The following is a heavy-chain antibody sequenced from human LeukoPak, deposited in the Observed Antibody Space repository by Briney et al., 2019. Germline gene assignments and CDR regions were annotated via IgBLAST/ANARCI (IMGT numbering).Heavy chain of an antibody. D-gene: IGHD3-9*01. CDR1: GFTFSSYD. Sequence: GGSLRLSCAASGFTFSSYDMHWVRQAPGKGLEWVSVISYDGSDKYYADSVKSRFTISRDNSKNTLYLHMYSMREEDTAVYGCARDLRYFDWLFDFDYWGQGTQVTVSS. J-gene: IGHJ4*02. CDR3: ARDLRYFDWLFDFDY. V-gene: IGHV3-30*04. CDR2: ISYDGSDK.